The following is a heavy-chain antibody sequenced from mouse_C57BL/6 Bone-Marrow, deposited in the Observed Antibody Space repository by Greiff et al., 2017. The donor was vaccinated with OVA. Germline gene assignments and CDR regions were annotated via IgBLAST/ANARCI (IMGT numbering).Heavy chain of an antibody. J-gene: IGHJ3*01. V-gene: IGHV5-4*01. D-gene: IGHD1-1*01. CDR1: GFPFSSYS. Sequence: EVTLLASGGGLVKPGGSLKLSCAASGFPFSSYSMSWVRQTPEKRLDWVATISDGGSYTYYPAYVKGRFIISRDNAKNNLYLQMIHLMSEDTSMYYCAREGDYFSWFADWGQGTLVTVSA. CDR2: ISDGGSYT. CDR3: AREGDYFSWFAD.